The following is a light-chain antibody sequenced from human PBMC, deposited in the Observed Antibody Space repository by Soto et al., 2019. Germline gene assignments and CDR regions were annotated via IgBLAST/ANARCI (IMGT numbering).Light chain of an antibody. J-gene: IGKJ2*01. CDR1: QSIDTA. CDR2: RAS. V-gene: IGKV1-5*03. Sequence: DIQMTQSPSTLSASVGDRVTITCRASQSIDTALAWYQQKPGKAPNLLIYRASNLESGVPSRFSGSGSGTDFTLAISSLQPDDFATYYCQQYGLFLTFGQGTKVELK. CDR3: QQYGLFLT.